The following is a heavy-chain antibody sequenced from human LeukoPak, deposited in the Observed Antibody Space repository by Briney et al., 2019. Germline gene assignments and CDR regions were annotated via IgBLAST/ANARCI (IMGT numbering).Heavy chain of an antibody. V-gene: IGHV1-24*01. CDR1: GDTLTELS. Sequence: ASVRVSCKVSGDTLTELSMHWVRQAPGKGLEWMGGFDPEDGKTMYAQKFQGRVTMTEDTSTDTAYMDLSGLRPEDTAVYYCAADVTTSYSSTWYARNWGQGTLVTVSS. CDR3: AADVTTSYSSTWYARN. D-gene: IGHD6-13*01. CDR2: FDPEDGKT. J-gene: IGHJ4*02.